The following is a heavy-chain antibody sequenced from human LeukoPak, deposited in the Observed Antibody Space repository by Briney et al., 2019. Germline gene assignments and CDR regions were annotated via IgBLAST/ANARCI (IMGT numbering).Heavy chain of an antibody. D-gene: IGHD2-2*02. CDR3: ARGAAYCSSTSCYTPDYYYYMDV. CDR1: EYTFTSYY. Sequence: ASVKVSCKASEYTFTSYYMHWVRQAPGQGLEWMGIINPSGGSTSYAQKFRGRVTMARDMSTSTVYMELSSLRSEDTAVYYCARGAAYCSSTSCYTPDYYYYMDVWGKGTTVTVSS. V-gene: IGHV1-46*01. CDR2: INPSGGST. J-gene: IGHJ6*03.